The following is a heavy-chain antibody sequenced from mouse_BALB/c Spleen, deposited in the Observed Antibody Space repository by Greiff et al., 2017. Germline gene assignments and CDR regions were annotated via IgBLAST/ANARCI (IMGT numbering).Heavy chain of an antibody. V-gene: IGHV3-2*02. CDR3: ARASGGY. D-gene: IGHD4-1*01. J-gene: IGHJ3*01. CDR1: GYSITSDYA. CDR2: ISYSGST. Sequence: DVQLQESGPGLVKPSQSLSLTCTVTGYSITSDYAWNWIRQFPGNKLEWMGYISYSGSTSYNPSLKSRISITRDTSKNQFFLQLNSVTTEDTATYYCARASGGYWGQGTLVTVSA.